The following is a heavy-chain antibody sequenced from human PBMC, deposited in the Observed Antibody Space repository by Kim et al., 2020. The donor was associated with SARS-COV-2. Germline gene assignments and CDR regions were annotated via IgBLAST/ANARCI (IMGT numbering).Heavy chain of an antibody. CDR1: GGSISSSSYY. CDR2: IYYSGST. J-gene: IGHJ4*02. Sequence: SETLSLTCTVSGGSISSSSYYWGWIRQPPGKGLEWIGSIYYSGSTYYNPSLKSRVTISVDTSKNQFSLKLSSVTAADTAVYYCARYSSSSHWGQGTLVTVSS. V-gene: IGHV4-39*01. CDR3: ARYSSSSH. D-gene: IGHD6-13*01.